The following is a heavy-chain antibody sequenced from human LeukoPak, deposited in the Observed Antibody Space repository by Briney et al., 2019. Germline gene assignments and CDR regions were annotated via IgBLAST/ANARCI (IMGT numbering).Heavy chain of an antibody. CDR2: IYSGGDT. CDR3: AAKVELRSNGPYFNS. Sequence: GGSLRLSCAPSGFTVSSNYMSWVRQAPGKGLEWVSVIYSGGDTFYADSVKGRFTISRDNSKNTLYLQIHSLRAEDTAVYYCAAKVELRSNGPYFNSWGQGTLVTVSS. V-gene: IGHV3-53*01. CDR1: GFTVSSNY. D-gene: IGHD1-7*01. J-gene: IGHJ4*02.